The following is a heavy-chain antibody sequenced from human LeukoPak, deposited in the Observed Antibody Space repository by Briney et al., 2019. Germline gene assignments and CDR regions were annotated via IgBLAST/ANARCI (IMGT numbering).Heavy chain of an antibody. CDR2: IVGSGGSS. Sequence: PTGGSLRLSCAASGFTFNSHAMYWVRQAPGKGLEWVSGIVGSGGSSYYAESVRGRFTISRDNSKNTLYLQMNSLRAEDTAVYYCAKDRSTVYYYYYMDVWGKGTTVTVSS. V-gene: IGHV3-23*01. D-gene: IGHD2-8*02. J-gene: IGHJ6*03. CDR1: GFTFNSHA. CDR3: AKDRSTVYYYYYMDV.